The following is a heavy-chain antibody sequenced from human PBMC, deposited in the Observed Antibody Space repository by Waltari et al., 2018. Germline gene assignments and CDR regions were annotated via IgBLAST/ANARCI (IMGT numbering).Heavy chain of an antibody. Sequence: QLQLQESGPGLVKPSGTLSLICAVSGASMSSNDYWSWVRQPPGKGLEWIGQVRGDGKTNYNPSFASRVTVSLDTSTNRFALKVTSATAADTALYYCARDRGRGLYLDTWGQGALVTVSP. CDR1: GASMSSNDY. V-gene: IGHV4-4*02. J-gene: IGHJ4*02. D-gene: IGHD1-1*01. CDR2: VRGDGKT. CDR3: ARDRGRGLYLDT.